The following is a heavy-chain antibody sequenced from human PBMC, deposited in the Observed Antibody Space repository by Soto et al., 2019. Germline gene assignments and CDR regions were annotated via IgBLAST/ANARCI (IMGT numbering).Heavy chain of an antibody. CDR1: GGTFSSYA. D-gene: IGHD2-2*01. CDR2: IIPIFGTA. V-gene: IGHV1-69*13. CDR3: ARVACSSTSCYYYYYGMDA. Sequence: SVKVSCKASGGTFSSYAISWVRQAPGQGLEWMGGIIPIFGTANYAQKFQGRVTITADESTSTAYMELSSLRSEDTAVYYCARVACSSTSCYYYYYGMDAWGQGTTVTVSS. J-gene: IGHJ6*02.